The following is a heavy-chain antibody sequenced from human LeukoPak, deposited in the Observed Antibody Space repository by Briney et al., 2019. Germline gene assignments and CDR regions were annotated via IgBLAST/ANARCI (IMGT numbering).Heavy chain of an antibody. CDR1: GYTFTSND. D-gene: IGHD2-15*01. V-gene: IGHV1-8*01. J-gene: IGHJ4*02. CDR2: MNPNSGNT. CDR3: ARRDNTGFDS. Sequence: GASVKVSCKASGYTFTSNDLNWGRQASGQGLEWMGWMNPNSGNTGYAQKFQGRLTMTRNNSISTAYMELSSLRSEDTALYYCARRDNTGFDSWGQGTLVTVSS.